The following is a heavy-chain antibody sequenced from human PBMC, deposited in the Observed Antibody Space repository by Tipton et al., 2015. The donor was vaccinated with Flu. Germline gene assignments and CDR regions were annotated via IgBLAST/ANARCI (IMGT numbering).Heavy chain of an antibody. CDR2: IFRTGST. CDR1: GDSISSDYY. CDR3: ARRDYSNYVSDPKSWFDP. D-gene: IGHD4-11*01. J-gene: IGHJ5*02. V-gene: IGHV4-38-2*02. Sequence: TLSLTCTISGDSISSDYYWGWIRQPPGKRREWIGNIFRTGSTNRHPPPKSRATISIDKSNNHFSPWGFSVTAADTAVYYCARRDYSNYVSDPKSWFDPWGQGVLVTVSS.